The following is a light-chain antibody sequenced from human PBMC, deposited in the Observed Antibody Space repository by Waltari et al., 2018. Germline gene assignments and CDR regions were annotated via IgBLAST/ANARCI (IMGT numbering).Light chain of an antibody. Sequence: QSALSQPLSVSGSPGQSVTISCTGTSNDVGGYYYVSWFQQCPGKAPNLIIYDVTRRHPGVPDRFSGSKSGNTASLTISGLQVEDEATYYCCSRAGTYTWLFGGGTKVTVL. J-gene: IGLJ2*01. CDR1: SNDVGGYYY. CDR3: CSRAGTYTWL. CDR2: DVT. V-gene: IGLV2-11*01.